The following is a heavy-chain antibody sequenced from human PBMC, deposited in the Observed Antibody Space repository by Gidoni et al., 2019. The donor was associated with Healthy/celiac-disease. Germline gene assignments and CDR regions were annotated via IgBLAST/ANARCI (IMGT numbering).Heavy chain of an antibody. Sequence: QVQLVESGGGVVQPGRSLSLSCAASGFTFSSYGMHWVRQAPGKGLEWVAVIWYDGSNRYYADSVKGRFTISRDNSKNTLYLQMNSLRAEDTAVYYCARLTTYYLDYWGQGTLVTVSS. CDR1: GFTFSSYG. V-gene: IGHV3-33*01. J-gene: IGHJ4*02. CDR3: ARLTTYYLDY. D-gene: IGHD4-17*01. CDR2: IWYDGSNR.